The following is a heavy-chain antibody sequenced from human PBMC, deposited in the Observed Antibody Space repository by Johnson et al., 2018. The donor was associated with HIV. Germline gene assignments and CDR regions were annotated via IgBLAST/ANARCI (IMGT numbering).Heavy chain of an antibody. CDR2: MSYDGNKK. J-gene: IGHJ3*01. CDR3: AKCIWGSSLIDAFDV. V-gene: IGHV3-30-3*02. D-gene: IGHD6-13*01. CDR1: GFTFSNYP. Sequence: VESGGGVVQPGRSLRLSCAASGFTFSNYPIHWVRQASGKGLEWVAVMSYDGNKKYYADSVKGRFTISRDNSKNTLYLQMNGLRVEDTAVYYCAKCIWGSSLIDAFDVWGQGTMVTVSS.